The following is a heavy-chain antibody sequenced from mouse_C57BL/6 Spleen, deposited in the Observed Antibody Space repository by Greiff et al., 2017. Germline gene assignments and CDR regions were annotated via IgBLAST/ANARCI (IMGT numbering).Heavy chain of an antibody. Sequence: QVQLQQSGAELVMPGASVKLSCKASGYTFTSYWMHWVKQRPGQGLEWIGEIDPSDSYTNYNQKFKGKSTLTVDKSSSTAYMQLSSLTSEDSAVYYCARGGFYGSSHWYFDVWGTGTTVTVSS. D-gene: IGHD1-1*01. CDR3: ARGGFYGSSHWYFDV. J-gene: IGHJ1*03. CDR2: IDPSDSYT. CDR1: GYTFTSYW. V-gene: IGHV1-69*01.